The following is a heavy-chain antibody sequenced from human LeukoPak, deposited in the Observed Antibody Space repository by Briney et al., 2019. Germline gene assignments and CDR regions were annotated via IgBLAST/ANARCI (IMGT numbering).Heavy chain of an antibody. CDR2: IGTAGDT. D-gene: IGHD2-21*02. V-gene: IGHV3-13*01. Sequence: GGSLRLSCAASGFTFSSYDMHWVRQATGKGLEWVSVIGTAGDTYYPGSVKGRFTISRDNAKNSLYLQMNSLRAEDTAVYYCAREAPNCRGDCLDYWGQGTLVTVSS. J-gene: IGHJ4*02. CDR3: AREAPNCRGDCLDY. CDR1: GFTFSSYD.